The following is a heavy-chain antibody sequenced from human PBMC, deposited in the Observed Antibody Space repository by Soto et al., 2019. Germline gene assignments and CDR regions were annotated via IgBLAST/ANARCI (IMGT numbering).Heavy chain of an antibody. V-gene: IGHV4-31*03. CDR1: GGSISSGGYY. J-gene: IGHJ6*02. CDR3: AREDDGGDRDYYGLDV. Sequence: SETLSLTCTVSGGSISSGGYYWSWIRQHPGKGLEWIGYIYYGGSTYYNPSLKSRVTISVDTSKNQFSLKLTSVTAADTAVYFCAREDDGGDRDYYGLDVWGQGTTVTVSS. D-gene: IGHD2-21*02. CDR2: IYYGGST.